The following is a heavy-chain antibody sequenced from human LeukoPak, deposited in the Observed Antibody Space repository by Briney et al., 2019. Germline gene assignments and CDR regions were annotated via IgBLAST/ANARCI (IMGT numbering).Heavy chain of an antibody. CDR2: IYKSGTT. CDR1: GGSISSYY. CDR3: ARDLGRVTMARVLVYPLWYLDL. J-gene: IGHJ2*01. D-gene: IGHD3-10*01. V-gene: IGHV4-59*01. Sequence: PSETLSLACIVSGGSISSYYWSWIRQPPGKGLEWIGNIYKSGTTSYNPSLKSRVSISADTSKNQISLKLSSVTASDTAVYFCARDLGRVTMARVLVYPLWYLDLWGRGTLVTVSS.